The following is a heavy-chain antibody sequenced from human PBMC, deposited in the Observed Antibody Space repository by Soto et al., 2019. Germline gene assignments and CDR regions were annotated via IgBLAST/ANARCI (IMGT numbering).Heavy chain of an antibody. CDR1: GFTFSSYS. D-gene: IGHD2-2*01. CDR3: ARAGPAAIRHNWFDP. J-gene: IGHJ5*02. V-gene: IGHV3-21*01. CDR2: ISSSSSYI. Sequence: EVQLVESGGGLVKPGGSLRLSCAASGFTFSSYSMNWVRQAPGKGLEWVSSISSSSSYIYYADSVKGRFTISRDNAKNSLYLQMNSLRAEDTAVYYCARAGPAAIRHNWFDPWGQGTLVTVSS.